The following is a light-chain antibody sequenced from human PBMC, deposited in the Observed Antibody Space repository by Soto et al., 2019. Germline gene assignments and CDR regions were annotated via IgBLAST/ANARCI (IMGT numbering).Light chain of an antibody. Sequence: EIVMTQSPATLSVSPGERATLSCRASQSVSSNLAWHQQKPGQAPRLLIYGASTRATGIPARFSGSGSGTEFTLTISSLRSEDFAVYYCQQYNDWPPYTFGQGTKVDIK. CDR1: QSVSSN. CDR3: QQYNDWPPYT. CDR2: GAS. V-gene: IGKV3-15*01. J-gene: IGKJ2*01.